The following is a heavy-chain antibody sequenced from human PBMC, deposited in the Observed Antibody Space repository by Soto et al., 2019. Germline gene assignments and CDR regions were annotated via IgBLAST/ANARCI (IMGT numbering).Heavy chain of an antibody. Sequence: GGSLRLSCAASGFTFSTYAMGWARQAPGKGLEWVSGIVGSGGSTYYADSVKGRFTISRDNSKNTLYLQMHSLRVEDTALYYWAKDQQQLVTVFDYWGQGIMVTVSS. CDR1: GFTFSTYA. CDR3: AKDQQQLVTVFDY. D-gene: IGHD6-13*01. J-gene: IGHJ4*02. V-gene: IGHV3-23*01. CDR2: IVGSGGST.